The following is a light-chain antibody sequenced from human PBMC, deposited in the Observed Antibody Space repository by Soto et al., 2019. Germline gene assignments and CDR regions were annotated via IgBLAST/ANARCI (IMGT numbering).Light chain of an antibody. CDR2: DVS. CDR1: STDVRGYKF. V-gene: IGLV2-14*03. J-gene: IGLJ1*01. CDR3: TSYTTSFTPPD. Sequence: QSALTQPASVSGSPGQSVTVPCTGTSTDVRGYKFVSWYQQHPGKAPKLVIFDVSNRPSGVSHRFSGSKSGNTASLTISGLQTEDEADYFCTSYTTSFTPPDFGSGTKLTVL.